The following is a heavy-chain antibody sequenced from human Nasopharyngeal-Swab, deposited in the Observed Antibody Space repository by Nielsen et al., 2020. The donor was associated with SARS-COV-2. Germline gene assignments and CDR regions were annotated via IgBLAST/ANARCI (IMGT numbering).Heavy chain of an antibody. V-gene: IGHV4-59*01. CDR1: GGSISSYY. CDR3: ARAPVGSGYRYLDY. CDR2: IYYSGST. D-gene: IGHD3-3*01. Sequence: SETLSLTCTVSGGSISSYYWSWIRQPPGKGLEWIGYIYYSGSTNYNPSLKSRVTISVDTSKNQFSLKLSSVTAADTAVYYCARAPVGSGYRYLDYWGQGALVTVSS. J-gene: IGHJ4*02.